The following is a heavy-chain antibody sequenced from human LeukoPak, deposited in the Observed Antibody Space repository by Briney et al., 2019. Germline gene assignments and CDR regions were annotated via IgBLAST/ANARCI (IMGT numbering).Heavy chain of an antibody. D-gene: IGHD2-2*01. J-gene: IGHJ6*03. CDR3: ARDSSGGCSSTSCYPYYYYYYMDV. Sequence: GGSLRLSCAASGFTFSSYRMNWVRQAPGKGLEWVANIKQDGSEKYYVDSVKGRFTISRDNAKNSLYLQMNSLRAEDTAVYYCARDSSGGCSSTSCYPYYYYYYMDVWGKGTTVTVSS. V-gene: IGHV3-7*01. CDR2: IKQDGSEK. CDR1: GFTFSSYR.